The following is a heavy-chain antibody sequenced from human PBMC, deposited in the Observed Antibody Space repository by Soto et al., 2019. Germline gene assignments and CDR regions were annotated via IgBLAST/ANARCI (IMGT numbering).Heavy chain of an antibody. CDR1: GFTFSSYS. V-gene: IGHV3-21*01. CDR3: ARDPPIYDRLFKDRETVY. D-gene: IGHD3-22*01. Sequence: PGGSLRLSCAASGFTFSSYSMNWVRQAPGKGLEWVSSISSSSSYIYYADSVKGRFTISRDNAKNSLYLQMNSLRAEDTAVYSCARDPPIYDRLFKDRETVYWGPGTLVTVSS. J-gene: IGHJ4*02. CDR2: ISSSSSYI.